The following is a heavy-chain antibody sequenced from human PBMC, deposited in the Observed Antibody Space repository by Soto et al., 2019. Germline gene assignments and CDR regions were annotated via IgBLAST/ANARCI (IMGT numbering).Heavy chain of an antibody. J-gene: IGHJ4*02. CDR1: GFTFGDYA. D-gene: IGHD3-22*01. CDR2: IRSKAYGGTT. CDR3: TRVPFYDSSGYYSPFFDY. Sequence: GGSLRLSCTASGFTFGDYAMSWFRQAPGKGLEWVGFIRSKAYGGTTEYAASVKGRFTISRDDSKSIAYLQMNSLKTEDTAVYYCTRVPFYDSSGYYSPFFDYWGQGTLVTVSS. V-gene: IGHV3-49*03.